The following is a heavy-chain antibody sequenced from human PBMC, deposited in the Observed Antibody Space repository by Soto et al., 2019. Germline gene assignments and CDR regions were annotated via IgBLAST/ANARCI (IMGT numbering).Heavy chain of an antibody. CDR2: INPSGGTT. CDR3: ARVRGGGSEYFFDY. J-gene: IGHJ4*02. D-gene: IGHD2-15*01. CDR1: GYTFTRYN. V-gene: IGHV1-46*01. Sequence: ASVKVSCKASGYTFTRYNVHWVRQAPGQGLEWMAIINPSGGTTYYVQKFGGRVTLTTDTSTSTVYMELSSLRSDDTAVYYCARVRGGGSEYFFDYWGQGTLVTVSS.